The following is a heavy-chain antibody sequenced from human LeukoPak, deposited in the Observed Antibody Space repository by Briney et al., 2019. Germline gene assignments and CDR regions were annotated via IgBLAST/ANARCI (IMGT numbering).Heavy chain of an antibody. CDR3: AKDCRIRAVDNYGMDV. V-gene: IGHV3-43*02. Sequence: TGGSLRLSCAASGFTFSNHGMHWVRQAPGKGLEWVACISGDGGSTYYPDSVKGRFTISRDNSKNSLYLQMNSLRTEDTALYYCAKDCRIRAVDNYGMDVWGQGTTVTVSS. J-gene: IGHJ6*02. CDR1: GFTFSNHG. D-gene: IGHD5-12*01. CDR2: ISGDGGST.